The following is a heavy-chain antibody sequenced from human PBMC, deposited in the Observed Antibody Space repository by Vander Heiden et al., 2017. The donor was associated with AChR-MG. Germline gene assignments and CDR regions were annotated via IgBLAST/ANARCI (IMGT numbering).Heavy chain of an antibody. J-gene: IGHJ4*02. D-gene: IGHD6-13*01. Sequence: EVQLVQSGAEVKKPGESLKISCKGSGYSFTSSWIGWVRQMPGKGLEWMGIIHPGDSDTRYSPSFQGQVNISADKSISTAYLQWSSLKASDTAMYYCARHETTIAALDVGPGGYWGQGTLVTVSS. CDR3: ARHETTIAALDVGPGGY. CDR2: IHPGDSDT. CDR1: GYSFTSSW. V-gene: IGHV5-51*01.